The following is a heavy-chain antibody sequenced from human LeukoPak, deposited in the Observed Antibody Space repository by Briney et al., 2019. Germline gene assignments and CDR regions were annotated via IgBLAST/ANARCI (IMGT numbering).Heavy chain of an antibody. V-gene: IGHV4-59*01. J-gene: IGHJ5*02. CDR1: GGSISSYY. Sequence: SETLSLTCTVSGGSISSYYWSWIRQPPGKGVEWIGYIYYSGSTNYNPSLKSRVTISVDTSKNQFSLELSSVTAADTAVYYCARAKREYYDSSGFGLWLYWFDPWGQGTLVTVSS. D-gene: IGHD3-22*01. CDR2: IYYSGST. CDR3: ARAKREYYDSSGFGLWLYWFDP.